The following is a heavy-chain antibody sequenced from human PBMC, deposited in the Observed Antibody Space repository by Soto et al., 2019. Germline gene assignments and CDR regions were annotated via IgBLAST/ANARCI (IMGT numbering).Heavy chain of an antibody. Sequence: ESLKISCKGSGYSFTSYWISWVRQMPGKGLEWMGRIDPSDSYTNYSPSFQGHVTISADKSISTAYLQWSSLKASDTAMYYCARARYCSGGRCYPLDAFDICGQGPMVTVSS. V-gene: IGHV5-10-1*01. CDR1: GYSFTSYW. CDR2: IDPSDSYT. CDR3: ARARYCSGGRCYPLDAFDI. D-gene: IGHD2-15*01. J-gene: IGHJ3*02.